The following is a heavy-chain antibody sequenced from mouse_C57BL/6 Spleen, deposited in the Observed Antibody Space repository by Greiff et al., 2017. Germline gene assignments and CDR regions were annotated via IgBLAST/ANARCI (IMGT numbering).Heavy chain of an antibody. V-gene: IGHV14-3*01. D-gene: IGHD1-1*01. Sequence: VQLQQSVAELVRPGASVKLSCTASGFNIKNTYMHWVKQRPEQGLEWIGRIDPANGNTKYAPKFPGKATITADTSSKTAYLQLSSLTSEDTAIYYCAVVVAKTYYAMDYWGQGTSVTVSS. CDR1: GFNIKNTY. J-gene: IGHJ4*01. CDR2: IDPANGNT. CDR3: AVVVAKTYYAMDY.